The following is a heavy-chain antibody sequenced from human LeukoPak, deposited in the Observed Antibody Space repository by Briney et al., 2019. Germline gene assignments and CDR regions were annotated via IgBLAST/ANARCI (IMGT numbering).Heavy chain of an antibody. CDR2: SYYSGST. D-gene: IGHD1-26*01. J-gene: IGHJ4*02. CDR1: GVSINGYY. V-gene: IGHV4-59*01. Sequence: SETVSRTATGSGVSINGYYWSWLRQPPGQGLEGFGYSYYSGSTNYNPSLKSRVTISVDTSKNQFSLKLSSVTAADTAVYYCARDRGSYYTHFDYWGQGTLVTVSS. CDR3: ARDRGSYYTHFDY.